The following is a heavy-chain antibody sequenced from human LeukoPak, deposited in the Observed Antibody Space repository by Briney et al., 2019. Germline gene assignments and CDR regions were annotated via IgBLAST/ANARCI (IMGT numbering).Heavy chain of an antibody. Sequence: PGGSLRLSCAAFGFTFFRFSMHWVRQAPGKGLEWVAVISYDGTNKYYADSVKGRFTISRDNSKNTLYLQMNSLRAEDTAVYYCARRYNYGGMDVWGQGTTVTVSS. CDR3: ARRYNYGGMDV. CDR1: GFTFFRFS. CDR2: ISYDGTNK. D-gene: IGHD5-18*01. J-gene: IGHJ6*02. V-gene: IGHV3-30*04.